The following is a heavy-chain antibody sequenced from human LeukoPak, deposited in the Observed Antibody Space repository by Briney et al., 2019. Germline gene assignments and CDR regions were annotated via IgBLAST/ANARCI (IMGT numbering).Heavy chain of an antibody. D-gene: IGHD3-22*01. J-gene: IGHJ4*02. Sequence: GGSLRLSCAASGFTFSDYYMSWIRQAPGKGLEWVSAISGSGGTTYYADSVKGRFTISRDSSKNTLYLQMNSLRAEDTAVYYCAKDYNRGSGYPYYFDFWGQGTLVTVSS. CDR3: AKDYNRGSGYPYYFDF. CDR1: GFTFSDYY. V-gene: IGHV3-23*01. CDR2: ISGSGGTT.